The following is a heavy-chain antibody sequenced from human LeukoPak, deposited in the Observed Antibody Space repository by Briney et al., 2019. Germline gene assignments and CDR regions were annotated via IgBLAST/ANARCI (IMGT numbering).Heavy chain of an antibody. CDR2: IYYSGST. CDR3: ARGRFLEWLGYFQH. Sequence: SETLSLTCTVSGGSISSYYWSWIQQPPGKGLEWIGYIYYSGSTNYNPSLKSRVTISVDTSKNQFSLKLSSVTAADTAVYYCARGRFLEWLGYFQHWGQGTLVTVSS. D-gene: IGHD3-3*01. V-gene: IGHV4-59*01. CDR1: GGSISSYY. J-gene: IGHJ1*01.